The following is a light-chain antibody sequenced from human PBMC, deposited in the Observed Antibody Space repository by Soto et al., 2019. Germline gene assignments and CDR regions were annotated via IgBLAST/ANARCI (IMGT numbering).Light chain of an antibody. Sequence: ILLTQSPATLSLSPGERATLSCRASQSVSSYLAWYQQKPGQAPRLLIYDASNRATGIPARFSGSGSGTDFTLTISSLEPEDFALYYCQQRSNWPLTFGGGTKVAIK. CDR2: DAS. J-gene: IGKJ4*01. V-gene: IGKV3-11*01. CDR1: QSVSSY. CDR3: QQRSNWPLT.